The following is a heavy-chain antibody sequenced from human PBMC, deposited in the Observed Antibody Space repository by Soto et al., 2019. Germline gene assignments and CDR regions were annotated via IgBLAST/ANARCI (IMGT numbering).Heavy chain of an antibody. D-gene: IGHD3-22*01. J-gene: IGHJ4*02. Sequence: EVQLVESGGGLVQPGGSLRLSCAASGFSFSSYEMNWVRQAPGKGLEWVSYIDTSGSTIYYADSVKGRFTISRDNAKNSLFLQMNSLRAEDTAVYYCARESGRGYYDSSGYLYYWGQGILVTVSS. V-gene: IGHV3-48*03. CDR1: GFSFSSYE. CDR2: IDTSGSTI. CDR3: ARESGRGYYDSSGYLYY.